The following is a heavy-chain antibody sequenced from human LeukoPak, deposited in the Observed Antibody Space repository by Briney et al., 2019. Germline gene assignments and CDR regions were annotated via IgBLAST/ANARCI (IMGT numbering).Heavy chain of an antibody. CDR2: ISYDGSNK. CDR3: AKDGFGELLFLPDY. J-gene: IGHJ4*02. V-gene: IGHV3-30*18. CDR1: GFTFSSYG. D-gene: IGHD3-10*01. Sequence: GGSLRLSCAASGFTFSSYGMHWVRQAPGKGLEWVAVISYDGSNKYYADSVKGRFTISRDNSKNTLYLQMNSLRAEDTAVYYCAKDGFGELLFLPDYWGQGTLVTVSS.